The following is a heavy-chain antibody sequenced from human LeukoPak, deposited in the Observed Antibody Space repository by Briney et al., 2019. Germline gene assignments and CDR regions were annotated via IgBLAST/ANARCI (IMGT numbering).Heavy chain of an antibody. J-gene: IGHJ4*02. D-gene: IGHD3-22*01. V-gene: IGHV3-74*01. Sequence: GGSLRLSCAASGFTFSSYWMQWVRQAPGKGLVWVSRINSDGSATSHADSVKGRFTISRDNAKNTLYLRMNSLRAEDTAVYYCGRVAHDSSGYYFNDYWGQGTLVTVSS. CDR1: GFTFSSYW. CDR2: INSDGSAT. CDR3: GRVAHDSSGYYFNDY.